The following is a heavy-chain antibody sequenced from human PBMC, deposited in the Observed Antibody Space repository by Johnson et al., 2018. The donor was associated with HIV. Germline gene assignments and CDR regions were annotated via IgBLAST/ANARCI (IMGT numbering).Heavy chain of an antibody. CDR2: IWYDGSNK. Sequence: QAQLVESGGGVVQPGRSLRLSCAASGFTFSSYGMHWVRQAPGKGLEWVAVIWYDGSNKYYADSVKGRFTISRDNSKNTLYLQMNSLRAEDTAVYYCAKGIAAAASGAFDIWGQGTMVTVSS. D-gene: IGHD6-13*01. V-gene: IGHV3-33*06. CDR1: GFTFSSYG. CDR3: AKGIAAAASGAFDI. J-gene: IGHJ3*02.